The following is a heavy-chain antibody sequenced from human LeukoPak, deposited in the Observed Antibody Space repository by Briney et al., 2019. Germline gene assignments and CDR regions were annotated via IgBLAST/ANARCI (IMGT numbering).Heavy chain of an antibody. CDR3: GKRTGGRHWGGGPNAFDI. CDR1: GFTFNNYA. Sequence: GGSLRLSCAASGFTFNNYAMSWVRQAPGKGLEWVSGISGSGGSTYYADSVKGRFTISRDNSKNPVYLQMTSLRAEATAIYSRGKRTGGRHWGGGPNAFDIWGQGTMVTVSS. J-gene: IGHJ3*02. CDR2: ISGSGGST. V-gene: IGHV3-23*01. D-gene: IGHD7-27*01.